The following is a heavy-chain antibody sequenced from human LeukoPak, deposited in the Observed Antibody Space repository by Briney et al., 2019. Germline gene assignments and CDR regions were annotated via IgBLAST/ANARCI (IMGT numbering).Heavy chain of an antibody. CDR1: GYTFTSYY. CDR2: INPSGGST. V-gene: IGHV1-46*01. D-gene: IGHD3-3*02. J-gene: IGHJ4*02. Sequence: ASVKVSCKASGYTFTSYYMHWVRQAPGQGLEWMGIINPSGGSTSYAQKFQGRVTMTRDMSTSTVYMELSSRRSEDTAVYYCAIIRRSIFGFDYWGQGTLVTVSS. CDR3: AIIRRSIFGFDY.